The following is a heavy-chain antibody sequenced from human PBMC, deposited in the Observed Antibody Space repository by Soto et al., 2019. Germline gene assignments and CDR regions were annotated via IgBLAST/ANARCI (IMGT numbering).Heavy chain of an antibody. CDR2: ISATGGST. V-gene: IGHV3-23*01. CDR1: GFTFSSYA. Sequence: EVQLLESGGGLVRPGGSLRLSCAASGFTFSSYAMTWVRQAPGKGLEWVSIISATGGSTHYAGSVKGRFTVSRDNSKNTLYLQINSLRAEDTAEYYCARDVFEWLPTYFDYWGQGTLVTVSS. J-gene: IGHJ4*02. D-gene: IGHD5-12*01. CDR3: ARDVFEWLPTYFDY.